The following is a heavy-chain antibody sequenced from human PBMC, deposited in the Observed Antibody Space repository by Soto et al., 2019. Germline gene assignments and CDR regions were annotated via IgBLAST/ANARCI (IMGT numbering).Heavy chain of an antibody. CDR3: ARGQQLVHNLRFDP. Sequence: ASVKVSCKASGYTFTSYDINWVRQATGQGLEWMGWMNPNSGNTGYAQKFQGRVTMTRNTSISTAYMELSSLRSEDTAVYYCARGQQLVHNLRFDPWGQGTLVTVSS. V-gene: IGHV1-8*01. J-gene: IGHJ5*02. CDR1: GYTFTSYD. D-gene: IGHD6-13*01. CDR2: MNPNSGNT.